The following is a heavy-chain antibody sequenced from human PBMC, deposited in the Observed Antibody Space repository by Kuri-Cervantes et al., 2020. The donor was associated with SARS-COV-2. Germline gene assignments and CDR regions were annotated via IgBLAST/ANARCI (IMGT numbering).Heavy chain of an antibody. Sequence: ASVKVSCKASGYTFTSYYMHWVRQAPGQGLEWMGIINPSGGSTSYAQKFQGRVTMTRDTSTSTVYMELSSLRSEDTAVYYCARDVFPAYYYDSSGPTPRMWWGQGTLVTVSS. CDR2: INPSGGST. CDR3: ARDVFPAYYYDSSGPTPRMW. CDR1: GYTFTSYY. D-gene: IGHD3-22*01. J-gene: IGHJ4*02. V-gene: IGHV1-46*01.